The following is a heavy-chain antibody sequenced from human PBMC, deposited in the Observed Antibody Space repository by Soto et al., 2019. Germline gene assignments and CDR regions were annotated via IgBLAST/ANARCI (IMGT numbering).Heavy chain of an antibody. CDR1: GYTFTSYY. Sequence: QVQLVQSGAEVKKPGASVKVSCKASGYTFTSYYMHWVRQAPGQGLEWMGIINPSGGSTSYAQKFQGRGTLTRDTSTSTVYMELGSLRSEDTAVYYCARAALDPLWSSLDYWGQGTLVTVSS. V-gene: IGHV1-46*01. D-gene: IGHD3-10*01. CDR2: INPSGGST. J-gene: IGHJ4*02. CDR3: ARAALDPLWSSLDY.